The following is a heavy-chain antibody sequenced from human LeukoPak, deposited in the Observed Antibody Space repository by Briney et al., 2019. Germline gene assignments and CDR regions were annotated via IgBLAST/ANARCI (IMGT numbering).Heavy chain of an antibody. CDR2: IYTSGSA. D-gene: IGHD6-6*01. CDR3: ARLNLMAARYFYFDY. J-gene: IGHJ4*02. CDR1: GGSISSYY. Sequence: PSETLSLTCTVSGGSISSYYWSWIWQPPRKGLDRVGYIYTSGSASYNPSPKSRVTISVDTSKNQFSLKLSSVTAAGTSVYYWARLNLMAARYFYFDYWGQGTLVTVPS. V-gene: IGHV4-4*09.